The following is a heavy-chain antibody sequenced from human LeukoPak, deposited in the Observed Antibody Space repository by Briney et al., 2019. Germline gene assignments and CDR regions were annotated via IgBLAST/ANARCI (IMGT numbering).Heavy chain of an antibody. J-gene: IGHJ4*02. CDR1: GFTFSGSA. Sequence: GGSLRLSCAASGFTFSGSAMHWVRQASGKGLEWVGRIGSKANSYATAYAASVKGRFTISRDDSKNTAYLQMNSLKTEDTAVYYCTRLSDYGDSFFDYWGQGTLVTVSS. CDR2: IGSKANSYAT. V-gene: IGHV3-73*01. D-gene: IGHD4-17*01. CDR3: TRLSDYGDSFFDY.